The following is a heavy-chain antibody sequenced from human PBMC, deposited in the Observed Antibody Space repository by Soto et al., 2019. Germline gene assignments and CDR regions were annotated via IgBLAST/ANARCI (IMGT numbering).Heavy chain of an antibody. D-gene: IGHD3-10*01. J-gene: IGHJ4*02. V-gene: IGHV4-4*02. CDR1: GGFTSSNNW. Sequence: SETLSLTCAVSGGFTSSNNWWSWVRQPPGKGLEWIGDAYHSGSTEYNPSLKSRVSISVDKSKNQISLKLTSATAADTAVYYCARSPPSSYYGGSGTFDYWGQGTLVTVSS. CDR3: ARSPPSSYYGGSGTFDY. CDR2: AYHSGST.